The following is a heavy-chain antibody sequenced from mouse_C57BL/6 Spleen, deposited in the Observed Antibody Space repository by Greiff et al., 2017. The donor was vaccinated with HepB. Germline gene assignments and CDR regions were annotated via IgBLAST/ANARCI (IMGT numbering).Heavy chain of an antibody. J-gene: IGHJ1*03. CDR2: ISSGSSTI. CDR1: GFTFSDYG. CDR3: ARPLTVVAKDWYFDV. Sequence: DVQLVESGGGLVKPGGSLKLSCAASGFTFSDYGMHWVRQAPEKGLEWVAYISSGSSTIYYADTVKGRFTISRDNAKNTLFLQMTSLRSEDTAMYYCARPLTVVAKDWYFDVWGTGTTVTVSS. V-gene: IGHV5-17*01. D-gene: IGHD1-1*01.